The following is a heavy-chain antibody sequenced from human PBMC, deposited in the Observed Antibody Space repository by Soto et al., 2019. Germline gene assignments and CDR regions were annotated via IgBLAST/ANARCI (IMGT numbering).Heavy chain of an antibody. Sequence: GASVKVSCKASGGTFSSYAISWVRQAPGQGLEWMGGIIPIFGTANYAQKFQGRVTITADESTSTAYMELSSLRSEDTAVYYCARDQIAYDSSGYGAFDIWGQGTMVTVSS. CDR3: ARDQIAYDSSGYGAFDI. CDR2: IIPIFGTA. J-gene: IGHJ3*02. CDR1: GGTFSSYA. D-gene: IGHD3-22*01. V-gene: IGHV1-69*13.